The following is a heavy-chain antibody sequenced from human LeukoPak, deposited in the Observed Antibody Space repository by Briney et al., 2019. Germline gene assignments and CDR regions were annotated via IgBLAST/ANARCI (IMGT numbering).Heavy chain of an antibody. Sequence: PSETLSLTCTVSGYSISSGYYWGWIRQPPGKGLEWIGVGSISYSATTYYNPSLKSRVTISVDKSKNQFSLKLSSVTAADTAVYYCASCGSGWGNFDYWGQGTLVTVSS. CDR3: ASCGSGWGNFDY. D-gene: IGHD6-19*01. CDR1: GYSISSGYY. CDR2: ISYSATT. V-gene: IGHV4-38-2*02. J-gene: IGHJ4*02.